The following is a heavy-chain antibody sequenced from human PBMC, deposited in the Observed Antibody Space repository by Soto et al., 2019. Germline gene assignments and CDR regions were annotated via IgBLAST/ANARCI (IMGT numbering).Heavy chain of an antibody. D-gene: IGHD4-4*01. CDR3: ARSVTADY. Sequence: GASVKVSCKASGYTFTSDYMNWVRQAPGQGLEWMGMINPSGGSTSYAQKFQGRVTMTGDTSTSTVYMELTSLRSDDTAVYYCARSVTADYWGQGTLVTVSS. CDR1: GYTFTSDY. CDR2: INPSGGST. J-gene: IGHJ4*02. V-gene: IGHV1-46*03.